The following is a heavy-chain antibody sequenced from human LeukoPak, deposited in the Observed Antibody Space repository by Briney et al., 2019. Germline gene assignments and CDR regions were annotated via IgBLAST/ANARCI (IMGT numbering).Heavy chain of an antibody. CDR3: ARDHHYTSGVSWFFDC. J-gene: IGHJ4*02. Sequence: PGGSLRLSCAASGFTFSTYAMHCVRQAPGKGLEWVAVIRHDGSDIYYSDSVKGRFTISRDNSKNTLFLQKNSVRAEDTAVYFCARDHHYTSGVSWFFDCWGQGALVTVSS. CDR2: IRHDGSDI. D-gene: IGHD3-10*01. CDR1: GFTFSTYA. V-gene: IGHV3-33*01.